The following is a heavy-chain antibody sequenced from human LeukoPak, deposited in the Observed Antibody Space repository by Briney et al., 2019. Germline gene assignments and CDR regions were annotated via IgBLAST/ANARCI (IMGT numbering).Heavy chain of an antibody. CDR3: ARGDYYDSSGYIDY. CDR2: INHSGST. J-gene: IGHJ4*02. Sequence: ASEALSLTCAVYGGSFSGYYWSWIRQPLGKGLEWIGEINHSGSTNYNPSLKSRVTISVDTSKNQFSLKLSSVTAADTAVYYCARGDYYDSSGYIDYWGQGTLVTVSS. D-gene: IGHD3-22*01. CDR1: GGSFSGYY. V-gene: IGHV4-34*01.